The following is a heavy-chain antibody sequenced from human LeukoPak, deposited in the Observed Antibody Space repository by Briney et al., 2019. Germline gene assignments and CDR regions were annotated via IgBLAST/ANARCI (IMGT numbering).Heavy chain of an antibody. J-gene: IGHJ5*02. CDR1: GGSISSYY. V-gene: IGHV4-59*08. CDR2: IYFSGST. D-gene: IGHD1-1*01. Sequence: SETLSLTCTVSGGSISSYYWSWIRQPPGKGLEWIGYIYFSGSTNYNPSLKSRVTISVDTSKNQFSLKLSSVTAADTAEYYCARHGQLERQEWFDPWGQGTLVTVSS. CDR3: ARHGQLERQEWFDP.